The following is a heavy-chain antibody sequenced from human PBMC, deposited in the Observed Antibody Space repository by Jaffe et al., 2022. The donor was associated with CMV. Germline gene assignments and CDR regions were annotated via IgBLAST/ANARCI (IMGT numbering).Heavy chain of an antibody. Sequence: DVQLVESGGGLVQPGGSLRLSCAASGFSFSDYWMSWVRQAPGKGPEWVALIKVDGTESWYVDSVKGRFTISRDNAKNSLFLQMNSLRAEDTAVYYCAWPVRLLHYWGQGTPVTVSS. D-gene: IGHD6-19*01. CDR3: AWPVRLLHY. J-gene: IGHJ4*02. CDR2: IKVDGTES. CDR1: GFSFSDYW. V-gene: IGHV3-7*03.